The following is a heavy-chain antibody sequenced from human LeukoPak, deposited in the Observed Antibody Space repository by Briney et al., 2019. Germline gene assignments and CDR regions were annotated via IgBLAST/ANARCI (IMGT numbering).Heavy chain of an antibody. CDR2: ISAYNGNT. J-gene: IGHJ4*02. CDR1: GYIFTTYG. Sequence: WASVKVSCKASGYIFTTYGITWVRQAPGQGLEWMGWISAYNGNTYYAQKVQGRVTVTTDTTTSTAYLELRSLRSDDTAMYYCARGAYSDYWGQGTLVTVSS. V-gene: IGHV1-18*01. CDR3: ARGAYSDY.